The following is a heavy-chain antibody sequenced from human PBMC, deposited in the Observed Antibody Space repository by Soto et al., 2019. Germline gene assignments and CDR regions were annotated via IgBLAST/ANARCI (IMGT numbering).Heavy chain of an antibody. V-gene: IGHV3-33*01. D-gene: IGHD3-3*01. J-gene: IGHJ6*02. CDR2: IWYDGSNK. CDR1: GFTFSSYG. CDR3: ARALREYYDFWSGYYQNNYYYYGMDV. Sequence: LRLSCAASGFTFSSYGMHWVRQAPGKGLEWVAVIWYDGSNKYYADSVKGRFTISRDNSKNTLYLQMNSLRAEDTAVYYCARALREYYDFWSGYYQNNYYYYGMDVWGQGTPVTVSS.